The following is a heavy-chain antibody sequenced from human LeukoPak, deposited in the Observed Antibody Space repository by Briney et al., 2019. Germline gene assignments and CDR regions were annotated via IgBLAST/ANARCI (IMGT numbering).Heavy chain of an antibody. J-gene: IGHJ4*02. D-gene: IGHD3-10*01. V-gene: IGHV4-38-2*02. CDR2: IYHSGST. CDR1: GYSISSGYY. Sequence: KPSETLSLTCTVSGYSISSGYYWGWIRQPPGKGLAWIGSIYHSGSTYYNPSLKSRVTISVDTSKNQFSLKLSSVTAADTAVYYCARALHGYYGSGSYYNWGQGTLVTVSS. CDR3: ARALHGYYGSGSYYN.